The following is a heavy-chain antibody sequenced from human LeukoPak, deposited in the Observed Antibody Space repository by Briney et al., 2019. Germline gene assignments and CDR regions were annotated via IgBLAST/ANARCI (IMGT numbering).Heavy chain of an antibody. CDR2: ISSSSSYI. CDR1: GLTFSSYS. Sequence: GGSLRLSCAASGLTFSSYSMNWVRQAPGKGLEWVSSISSSSSYIYYADSVKGRFTISRDNAKNSLYLQMNSLRAEDTAVYYCAKDSRIPAGGTEPSDYWGQGTLVTVSS. V-gene: IGHV3-21*04. D-gene: IGHD6-13*01. J-gene: IGHJ4*02. CDR3: AKDSRIPAGGTEPSDY.